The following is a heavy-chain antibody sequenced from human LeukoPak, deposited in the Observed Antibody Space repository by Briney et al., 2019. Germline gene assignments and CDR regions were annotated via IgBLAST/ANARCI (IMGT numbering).Heavy chain of an antibody. D-gene: IGHD3-22*01. CDR2: IIPIFGTA. CDR3: ARSYYDSSGYYDY. CDR1: GGTFSSYA. J-gene: IGHJ4*02. Sequence: SVKVSCKASGGTFSSYAISWVRQAPGQGLGWMGGIIPIFGTANYAQKFQGRVTITADESTSTAYMELSSLRSEDTAVYYCARSYYDSSGYYDYWGQGTLVTVSS. V-gene: IGHV1-69*13.